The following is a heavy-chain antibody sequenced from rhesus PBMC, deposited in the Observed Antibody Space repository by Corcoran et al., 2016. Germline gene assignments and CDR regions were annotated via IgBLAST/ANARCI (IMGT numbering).Heavy chain of an antibody. D-gene: IGHD2-27*01. J-gene: IGHJ4*01. CDR2: IYGSGSST. V-gene: IGHV4S11*01. CDR1: GGSISDRY. Sequence: QVQLQESGPGLVKPSETLSLTCTVSGGSISDRYWSWLRQAPGKGLEWIGYIYGSGSSTNYNPSLKSRVTLSVDTSKNQLSLKLSSVTAADTAVYYCASGYLIDYWGQGVLVTVSS. CDR3: ASGYLIDY.